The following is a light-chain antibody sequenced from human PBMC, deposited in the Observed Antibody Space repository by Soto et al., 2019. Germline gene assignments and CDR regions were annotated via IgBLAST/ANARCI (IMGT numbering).Light chain of an antibody. J-gene: IGLJ1*01. V-gene: IGLV2-14*01. CDR1: SSDVGGYNY. Sequence: QSVLTQPASVSGSPGQSITISCTGTSSDVGGYNYVSWSQHHPGKAPKLIIYEVSNRPSGASNRFSGSKSGNMASLTISGLQAEDEADYYCSSYTTTNTYVFGTGTKVTVL. CDR3: SSYTTTNTYV. CDR2: EVS.